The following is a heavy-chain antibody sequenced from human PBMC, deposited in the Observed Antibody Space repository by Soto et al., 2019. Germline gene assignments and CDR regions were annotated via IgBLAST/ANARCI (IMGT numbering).Heavy chain of an antibody. D-gene: IGHD2-2*02. CDR3: ARENVVEVPAAIRGGHYYYYYGMDV. CDR1: GYTFTGYY. V-gene: IGHV1-2*04. J-gene: IGHJ6*02. CDR2: INPNSGGT. Sequence: ASVKVSCKASGYTFTGYYMHWARQAPGQGLEWMGWINPNSGGTNYAQKFQGWVTMTRDTSISTAYMELSRLRSDDTAVYYCARENVVEVPAAIRGGHYYYYYGMDVWGQGTTVTVS.